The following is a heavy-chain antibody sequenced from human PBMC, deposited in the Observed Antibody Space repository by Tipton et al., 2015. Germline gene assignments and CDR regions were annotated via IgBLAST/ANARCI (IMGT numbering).Heavy chain of an antibody. D-gene: IGHD4-17*01. Sequence: TLSLTCTVSGYSISSGYYWGWIRQPPGKGLEWIGSIYHRGDTNYNPSLKSRVAISVDTSNNNFSLKLTSLTASDTAAYYCASLLLYGDYVHGLGYWGRGTLVTVSS. CDR2: IYHRGDT. J-gene: IGHJ4*02. CDR3: ASLLLYGDYVHGLGY. CDR1: GYSISSGYY. V-gene: IGHV4-38-2*02.